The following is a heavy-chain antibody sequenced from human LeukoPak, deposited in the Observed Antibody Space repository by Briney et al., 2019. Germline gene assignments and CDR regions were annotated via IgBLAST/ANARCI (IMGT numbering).Heavy chain of an antibody. CDR1: GFSFNTFG. D-gene: IGHD3-3*01. J-gene: IGHJ4*02. Sequence: GGSLRLSCAASGFSFNTFGMDWVRQAPGKGLEWVASISHDGSNKYYADSVKGRFTISRDNSKNTLYLQVNSLRAEDTAVYYCAKDLRRQTNYDFWSGSANDYWGQGTLVTVSS. CDR3: AKDLRRQTNYDFWSGSANDY. CDR2: ISHDGSNK. V-gene: IGHV3-30-3*01.